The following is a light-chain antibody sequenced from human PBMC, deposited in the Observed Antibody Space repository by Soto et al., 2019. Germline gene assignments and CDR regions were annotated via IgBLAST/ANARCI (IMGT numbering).Light chain of an antibody. CDR2: EDN. J-gene: IGLJ1*01. CDR1: SRNIGAYDY. Sequence: QSALTQPASLSWSPGQSITISCAATSRNIGAYDYVSWFQQHPGKAPKLTISEDNNRPLGVSNRCSGSKTGNTAYLPISGLQVEDEAEYFCFSFTTPSTHVLGTGTKVTVL. V-gene: IGLV2-14*01. CDR3: FSFTTPSTHV.